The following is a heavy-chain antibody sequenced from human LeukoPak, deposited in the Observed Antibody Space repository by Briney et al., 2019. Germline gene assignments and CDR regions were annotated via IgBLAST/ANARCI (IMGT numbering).Heavy chain of an antibody. D-gene: IGHD2-8*01. Sequence: GGSLRLSCAASGFTFSSYGMHWVRQAPGKGLEWVAVIWYDGSNKYYADSVKGRFTISRDNSKNTLYLQMNSLRAEDTAVYYCAKDCTNGVCYTNYGMDVWGQGTTVTVSS. J-gene: IGHJ6*02. V-gene: IGHV3-33*06. CDR3: AKDCTNGVCYTNYGMDV. CDR1: GFTFSSYG. CDR2: IWYDGSNK.